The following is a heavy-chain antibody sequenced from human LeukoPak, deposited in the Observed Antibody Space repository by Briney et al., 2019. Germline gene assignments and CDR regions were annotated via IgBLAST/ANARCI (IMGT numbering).Heavy chain of an antibody. Sequence: ASVKVSCKASGGTFSSYAISWVRQAPGQGLEWMGGIIPIFGTANYAQKFQGRVTMTRDTSTSTVYMGLSSLRSEDTAVYYCARETQPTAPGFDYWGQGTLVTVSS. D-gene: IGHD1-14*01. CDR1: GGTFSSYA. J-gene: IGHJ4*02. V-gene: IGHV1-69*05. CDR2: IIPIFGTA. CDR3: ARETQPTAPGFDY.